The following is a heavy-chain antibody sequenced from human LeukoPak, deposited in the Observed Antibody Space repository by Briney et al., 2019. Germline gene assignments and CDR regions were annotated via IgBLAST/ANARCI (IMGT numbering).Heavy chain of an antibody. J-gene: IGHJ4*02. CDR2: MKSNNGHT. Sequence: ASVKVSCKASGYTFTSFDFNWVRQATGQGLEWMGWMKSNNGHTGYAQKFQGRVTMTEDTSTDTAYMELSSLRSEDTAVYYCATDIGSYSSSYYWGQGTLVTVSS. CDR1: GYTFTSFD. CDR3: ATDIGSYSSSYY. V-gene: IGHV1-8*01. D-gene: IGHD6-6*01.